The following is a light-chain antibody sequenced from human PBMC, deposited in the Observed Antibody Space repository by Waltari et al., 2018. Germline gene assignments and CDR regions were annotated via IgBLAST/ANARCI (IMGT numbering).Light chain of an antibody. CDR3: QQYDSLPLT. V-gene: IGKV1-33*01. J-gene: IGKJ3*01. CDR1: QDISNY. Sequence: DVQLTQSPSSLFASVGDRVTITCQASQDISNYLNWYQQKPGQAPNLPIYATSNLESGVPSRFSGSGSVTLFTFTISSLQPEDIATYYCQQYDSLPLTFGPGTTVDV. CDR2: ATS.